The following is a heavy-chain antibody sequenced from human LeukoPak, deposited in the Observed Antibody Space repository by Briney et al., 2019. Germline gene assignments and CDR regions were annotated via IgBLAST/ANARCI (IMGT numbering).Heavy chain of an antibody. V-gene: IGHV4-61*02. CDR1: SGSISSGSYY. Sequence: SETLSLTCSVSSGSISSGSYYWRWIRQPAGKGLEWNRRIYTSGSTNYNPSLKSRVTISVDTSKNQFSLKLSSVTAADTAVYYCAREEYPRTFDYWGKGTLVTVSS. J-gene: IGHJ4*02. CDR2: IYTSGST. D-gene: IGHD6-6*01. CDR3: AREEYPRTFDY.